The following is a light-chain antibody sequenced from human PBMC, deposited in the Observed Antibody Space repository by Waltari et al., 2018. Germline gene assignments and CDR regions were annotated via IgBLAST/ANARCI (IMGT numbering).Light chain of an antibody. V-gene: IGKV3-15*01. CDR3: QQYNNWPLT. Sequence: EIVMTQSPATLSVSPVERPTLSCRASQSVSSNLAWSQQKPGQAPRLLIYCASTRATGIPARFSGSGSGTEFTLTISSLQSEDFAVYYCQQYNNWPLTFGGGTKVEIK. J-gene: IGKJ4*01. CDR2: CAS. CDR1: QSVSSN.